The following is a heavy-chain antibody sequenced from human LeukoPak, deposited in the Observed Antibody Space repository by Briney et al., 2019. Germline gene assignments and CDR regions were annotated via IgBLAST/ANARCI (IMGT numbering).Heavy chain of an antibody. CDR3: ARGTLWLRDAFDI. J-gene: IGHJ3*02. CDR2: IYYSGST. D-gene: IGHD5-18*01. Sequence: PSETLSLTCTVSGGSISSYYWSWIRQPPGKGLEWIGYIYYSGSTNYNPSLKSRVTMSVDTSKNQFSLKLSSVTAADTAVYYCARGTLWLRDAFDIWGQGTMVTVSS. CDR1: GGSISSYY. V-gene: IGHV4-59*12.